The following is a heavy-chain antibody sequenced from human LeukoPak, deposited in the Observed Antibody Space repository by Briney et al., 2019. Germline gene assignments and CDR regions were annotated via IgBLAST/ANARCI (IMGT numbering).Heavy chain of an antibody. CDR1: GFTFSSYS. Sequence: GGSLRLSCVASGFTFSSYSMNWVRQAPGKGLEWVSSISSSSSYIYYADSVKGRFTISRDNAKNSLYLQMNSLRAEDTAVYYCARNGLMAFDIWGQGTMVTVSS. J-gene: IGHJ3*02. D-gene: IGHD2-8*01. CDR3: ARNGLMAFDI. CDR2: ISSSSSYI. V-gene: IGHV3-21*01.